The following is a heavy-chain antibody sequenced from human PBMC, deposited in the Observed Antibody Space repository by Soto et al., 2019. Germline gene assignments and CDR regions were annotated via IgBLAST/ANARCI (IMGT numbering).Heavy chain of an antibody. J-gene: IGHJ5*02. V-gene: IGHV1-58*01. Sequence: SVKVSCKASGFTFTSSAVQWVRQARGQRLEWIGWIVVGSGNTNYAQKFQERVTITRDMSTSTAYMELSSLRSEDTAVYYCAASVPVTIFGVVIQAYNWFDPWGQGTLVTVSS. D-gene: IGHD3-3*01. CDR3: AASVPVTIFGVVIQAYNWFDP. CDR1: GFTFTSSA. CDR2: IVVGSGNT.